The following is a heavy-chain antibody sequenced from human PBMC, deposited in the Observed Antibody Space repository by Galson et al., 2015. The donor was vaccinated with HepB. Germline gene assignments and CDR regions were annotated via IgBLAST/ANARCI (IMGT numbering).Heavy chain of an antibody. CDR3: ARERVGYYDFWSGSFDY. V-gene: IGHV1-69*13. CDR1: GGTFSSYA. CDR2: LIPIFGTA. Sequence: SVKVSCKASGGTFSSYAISWVRQAPGQGLEWMGGLIPIFGTANYAQKFQGRVTITADESTSTAYMELSSLRSEDTAVHYCARERVGYYDFWSGSFDYWGQGTLVTVSS. D-gene: IGHD3-3*01. J-gene: IGHJ4*02.